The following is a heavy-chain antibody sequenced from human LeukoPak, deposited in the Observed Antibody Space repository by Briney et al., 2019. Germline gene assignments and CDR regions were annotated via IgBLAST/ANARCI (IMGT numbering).Heavy chain of an antibody. D-gene: IGHD2-2*01. CDR3: ASHCSSTSCPTRYYYYYGMDV. J-gene: IGHJ6*02. CDR2: ISGSGGST. Sequence: GASLRLSCAASGFTFSSYAMSWVRQAPGKGLEWVSAISGSGGSTYYADSVKGRFTISRGNSKNTLYLQMNSLRAEDTAVYYCASHCSSTSCPTRYYYYYGMDVWGQGTTVTVSS. V-gene: IGHV3-23*01. CDR1: GFTFSSYA.